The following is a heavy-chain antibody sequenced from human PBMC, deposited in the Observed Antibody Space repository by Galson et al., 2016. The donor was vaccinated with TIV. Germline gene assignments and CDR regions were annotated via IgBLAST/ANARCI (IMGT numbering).Heavy chain of an antibody. D-gene: IGHD1-26*01. CDR2: FDPEEGET. CDR3: GTFGSSSWSPLPSSSYFGVDV. V-gene: IGHV1-24*01. J-gene: IGHJ6*02. CDR1: GYTFTELS. Sequence: SVKVSCKVSGYTFTELSMHWVRQVPGKGLEWMGGFDPEEGETIYAEMFQGRVTMTEDKSTDTAYMELSSLRSEDTAVYYCGTFGSSSWSPLPSSSYFGVDVWGQGTTVTVSS.